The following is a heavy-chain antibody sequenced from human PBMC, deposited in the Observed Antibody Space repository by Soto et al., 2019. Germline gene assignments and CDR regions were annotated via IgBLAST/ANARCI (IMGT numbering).Heavy chain of an antibody. D-gene: IGHD3-22*01. Sequence: SETLSLTCTVSGGSISSYYWSWIRQPPGKGLEWIGYIYYSGSTNYNPSLKSRVTISVDTSKNQFSLKLSSVAAADTAVYYCARSNYYDSSGYYYQGGMDVWGQGTTVTVSS. V-gene: IGHV4-59*01. CDR3: ARSNYYDSSGYYYQGGMDV. CDR2: IYYSGST. CDR1: GGSISSYY. J-gene: IGHJ6*02.